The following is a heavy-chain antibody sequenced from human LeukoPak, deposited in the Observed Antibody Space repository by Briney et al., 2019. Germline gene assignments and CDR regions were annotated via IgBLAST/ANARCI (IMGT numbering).Heavy chain of an antibody. CDR3: ARYRTYFDH. D-gene: IGHD1-1*01. Sequence: GGSLRLSCAASGFTFSTYRMSWVRQAPGKGLEWVANINQDGSEKGYVDSVRGRFTISRDNAKNSLYLQMSNLRAEDTAVFYCARYRTYFDHWGQGTLVTVSS. J-gene: IGHJ4*02. CDR1: GFTFSTYR. V-gene: IGHV3-7*01. CDR2: INQDGSEK.